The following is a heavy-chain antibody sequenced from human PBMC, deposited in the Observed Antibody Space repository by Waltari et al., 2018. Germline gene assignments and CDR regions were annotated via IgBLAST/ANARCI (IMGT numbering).Heavy chain of an antibody. D-gene: IGHD2-15*01. CDR3: ARDHLSFSFSL. CDR1: GYTFTGYY. J-gene: IGHJ4*02. CDR2: INPNSGGT. V-gene: IGHV1-2*02. Sequence: QVQLVQSGAEVQKPGASVKVSCQASGYTFTGYYMHWVRQAPGQGLEWMGWINPNSGGTNDAQKFQGRVTMTRETSISTAYMELSRLRSDDTAVYYCARDHLSFSFSLWGQGTLVTVSS.